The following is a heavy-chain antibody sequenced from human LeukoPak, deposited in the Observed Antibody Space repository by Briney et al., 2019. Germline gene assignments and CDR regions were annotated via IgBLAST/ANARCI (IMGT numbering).Heavy chain of an antibody. CDR1: GGSISSYY. V-gene: IGHV4-59*01. J-gene: IGHJ3*01. CDR2: IYYSGST. CDR3: VREAATDYYDSSGYYRQTEVFDA. D-gene: IGHD3-22*01. Sequence: SETLSLTCTVSGGSISSYYWSWIRQPPGKGLEWIGYIYYSGSTNYNPSLKSRVTISVDTTKNQFSLKLSSVTAADTAVYYCVREAATDYYDSSGYYRQTEVFDAWGQGTVVTVSS.